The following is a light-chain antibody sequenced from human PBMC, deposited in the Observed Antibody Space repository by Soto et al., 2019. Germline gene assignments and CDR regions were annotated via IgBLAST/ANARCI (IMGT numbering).Light chain of an antibody. J-gene: IGLJ2*01. CDR2: AVA. CDR1: SWDFGTYDF. V-gene: IGLV2-14*01. CDR3: SSYTMRSLLV. Sequence: QSALTQPASVSGSPGQSITFSCTGTSWDFGTYDFVSWYQHYPGKAPKLIIFAVANRAPGISDRFSGSKSGNTASLTISGLQPGDEAEYYCSSYTMRSLLVFGGGTKLTVL.